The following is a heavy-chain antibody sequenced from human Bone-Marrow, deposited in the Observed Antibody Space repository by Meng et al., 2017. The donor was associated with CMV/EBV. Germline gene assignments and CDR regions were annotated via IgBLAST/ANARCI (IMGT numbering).Heavy chain of an antibody. Sequence: GESLKISCAASGFTFSSYSMNWVRQAPGKGLEWVAFIRYDGSNKYYADSVKGRFTISRDNSKNTLYLQMNSLRAEDTAVYYCAKLPLTPPYGSGTNDAFDIWGQGTMVTVSS. D-gene: IGHD3-10*01. V-gene: IGHV3-30*02. CDR1: GFTFSSYS. J-gene: IGHJ3*02. CDR2: IRYDGSNK. CDR3: AKLPLTPPYGSGTNDAFDI.